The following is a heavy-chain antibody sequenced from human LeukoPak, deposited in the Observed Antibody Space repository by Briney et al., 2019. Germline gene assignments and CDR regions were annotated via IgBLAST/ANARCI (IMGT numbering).Heavy chain of an antibody. J-gene: IGHJ4*02. D-gene: IGHD3-22*01. Sequence: GSLRLSCAASGFTVSSNYMSWVRQAPGKGLEWVSVIYSGGSTYYADSVKGRFTISRDNSKNTLYLQMNSLRAEDTAVYYCAKAPSPRDYDSIDYWGQGTLVTVSS. CDR1: GFTVSSNY. V-gene: IGHV3-66*01. CDR2: IYSGGST. CDR3: AKAPSPRDYDSIDY.